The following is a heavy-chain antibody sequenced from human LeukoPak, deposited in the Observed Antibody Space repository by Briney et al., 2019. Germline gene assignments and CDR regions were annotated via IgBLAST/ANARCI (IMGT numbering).Heavy chain of an antibody. CDR2: INHSGST. CDR3: ARAWSGHPIYYYYMDV. Sequence: SETLSLTCAVYGGSFSGYYWSWIRQPPGKGLEWIGEINHSGSTNYDPSLKSRVTISVDTSKNQLSLKLSSVTAADTAVYYCARAWSGHPIYYYYMDVWGKGTTVTVSS. J-gene: IGHJ6*03. V-gene: IGHV4-34*01. D-gene: IGHD3-3*01. CDR1: GGSFSGYY.